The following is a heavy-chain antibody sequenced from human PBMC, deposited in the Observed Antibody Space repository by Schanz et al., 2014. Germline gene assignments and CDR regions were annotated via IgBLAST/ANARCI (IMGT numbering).Heavy chain of an antibody. V-gene: IGHV3-11*03. CDR2: INTGSNYI. D-gene: IGHD3-10*01. J-gene: IGHJ3*02. Sequence: MQLLESGGGLAQPGGSLRLSCAASGFSFSDYYMSWIRQAPGKGLEWISFINTGSNYINYADSVKGRFTISRDNSKNTLYLQMNSLRAEDTAVYYCAKGRFGELSAFDIWGQGTMVTVSS. CDR1: GFSFSDYY. CDR3: AKGRFGELSAFDI.